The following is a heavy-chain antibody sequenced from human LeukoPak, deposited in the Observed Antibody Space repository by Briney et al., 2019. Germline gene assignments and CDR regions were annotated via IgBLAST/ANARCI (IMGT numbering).Heavy chain of an antibody. Sequence: GGSLRLSCAASGFTFSSYSMNWVRQAPGKGLEWVSSISSSSSYIYYADSVKGRFTISRDNAKNSLYLQMNSLRAEDTAVYYCAGGITVTTGLFDCWGQGTLVTVSS. CDR3: AGGITVTTGLFDC. CDR2: ISSSSSYI. J-gene: IGHJ4*02. D-gene: IGHD4-17*01. CDR1: GFTFSSYS. V-gene: IGHV3-21*01.